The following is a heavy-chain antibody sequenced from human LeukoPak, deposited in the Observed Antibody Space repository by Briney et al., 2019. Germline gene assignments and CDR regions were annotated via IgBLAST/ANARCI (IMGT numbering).Heavy chain of an antibody. CDR1: GFPFSTYA. CDR2: ITGSGGFT. V-gene: IGHV3-23*01. CDR3: ATVYSSSPLRPMDV. Sequence: TGGSLRLSCAASGFPFSTYAMNWVRQAPGKGLEWVSVITGSGGFTQYADSVKGRFTISRDNSKNTLYLQMNSLRAEDTAVYYCATVYSSSPLRPMDVWGQGTTVTVSS. J-gene: IGHJ6*02. D-gene: IGHD2-2*01.